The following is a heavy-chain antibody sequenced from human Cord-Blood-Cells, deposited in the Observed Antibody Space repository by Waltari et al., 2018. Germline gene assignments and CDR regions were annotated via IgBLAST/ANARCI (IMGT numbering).Heavy chain of an antibody. J-gene: IGHJ5*02. CDR1: GYTFTSYA. D-gene: IGHD2-2*01. CDR2: INAGNGNT. V-gene: IGHV1-3*01. Sequence: QVQLVQSGAEVKKPGASVKVSCKASGYTFTSYAMHWVRQAPGQRLEWMGWINAGNGNTKYSQKFQGRVTITRDTSASTAYMELSSLRSEDTAVYYCARDQDIVVVPAAIPNWFDPWGQEPWSPSPQ. CDR3: ARDQDIVVVPAAIPNWFDP.